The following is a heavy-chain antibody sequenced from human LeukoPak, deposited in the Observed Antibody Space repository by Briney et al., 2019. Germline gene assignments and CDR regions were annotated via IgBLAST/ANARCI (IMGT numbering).Heavy chain of an antibody. J-gene: IGHJ4*02. V-gene: IGHV3-74*01. D-gene: IGHD6-19*01. CDR3: TRDVGSGWVHFDD. CDR1: GFPFRSYW. CDR2: INSYGSST. Sequence: GGPVSLFCGASGFPFRSYWMHGVRQAPGKGVVWVSCINSYGSSTNYADSVRGRFTIYRDNAKHTVYPQMKSLSGGDQGVFYCTRDVGSGWVHFDDWGQGTLVTVSS.